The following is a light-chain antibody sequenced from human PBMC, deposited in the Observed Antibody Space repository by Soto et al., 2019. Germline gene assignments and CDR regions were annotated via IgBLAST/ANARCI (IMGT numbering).Light chain of an antibody. CDR3: QQSYRTPHT. Sequence: EIVLTQSPGTLSLSPGERATLSCRASQSVASSHLAWYRQKPGQTPRLLIYAASNLLRGVPSRFSGSGSGTNFTLTISSLQPEDFATYYCQQSYRTPHTFGQGTKLETK. V-gene: IGKV3-20*01. CDR2: AAS. CDR1: QSVASSH. J-gene: IGKJ2*01.